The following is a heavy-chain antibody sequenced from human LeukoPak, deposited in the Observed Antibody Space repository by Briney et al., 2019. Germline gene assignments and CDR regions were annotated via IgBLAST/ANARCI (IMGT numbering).Heavy chain of an antibody. Sequence: GGSLRLSCAASGFTVSSNYMSWVRQAPGKGLEWVSVIYSGGSTYYADSVKGRFTISRDNSKNSLYLQMNSLRAEDTAVYYCARGVVVIDDAFDIWGQGTMVTVSS. V-gene: IGHV3-53*01. D-gene: IGHD3-22*01. CDR2: IYSGGST. CDR3: ARGVVVIDDAFDI. CDR1: GFTVSSNY. J-gene: IGHJ3*02.